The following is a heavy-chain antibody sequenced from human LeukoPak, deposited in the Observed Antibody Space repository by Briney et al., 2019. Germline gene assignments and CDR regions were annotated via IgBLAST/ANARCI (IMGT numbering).Heavy chain of an antibody. CDR3: ARVPYYDFQADAFDI. J-gene: IGHJ3*02. D-gene: IGHD3-3*01. CDR2: TYYRSKWYS. CDR1: GDSVSANGAA. Sequence: SQTLSLTCAISGDSVSANGAAWNWIRQSPPRGLEWLGRTYYRSKWYSDYAVSVKSRITINPDTSKNQFSLQLNSVTPEDTAVYYCARVPYYDFQADAFDIWGQGTMVTVSS. V-gene: IGHV6-1*01.